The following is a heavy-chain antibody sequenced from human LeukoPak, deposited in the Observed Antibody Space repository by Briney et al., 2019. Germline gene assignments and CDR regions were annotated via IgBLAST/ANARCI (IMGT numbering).Heavy chain of an antibody. CDR1: GFTFDDYA. J-gene: IGHJ1*01. D-gene: IGHD6-19*01. CDR3: AKDKDQWLVQYFQH. Sequence: PGGSLRLSCAASGFTFDDYAMHWVRQAPGKGLEWVSGISWNSGSIGYADSVKGRFTISRDNAKNSLYLQMNSLRAEDTALYYCAKDKDQWLVQYFQHWGQGPLVTVSS. CDR2: ISWNSGSI. V-gene: IGHV3-9*01.